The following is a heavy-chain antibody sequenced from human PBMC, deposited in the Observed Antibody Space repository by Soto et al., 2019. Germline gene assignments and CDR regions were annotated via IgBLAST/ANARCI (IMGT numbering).Heavy chain of an antibody. CDR1: GGSISSSSYY. CDR2: IYYSGST. Sequence: SETLSLTCTVSGGSISSSSYYWGWIRQPPGKGLEWIGSIYYSGSTYYNPSLKSRVTISVDTSKNQFSLKLSSVTAADTAVYYCARLESPSYSGSYNWFDPWGQGTLVTVSS. V-gene: IGHV4-39*01. D-gene: IGHD1-26*01. J-gene: IGHJ5*02. CDR3: ARLESPSYSGSYNWFDP.